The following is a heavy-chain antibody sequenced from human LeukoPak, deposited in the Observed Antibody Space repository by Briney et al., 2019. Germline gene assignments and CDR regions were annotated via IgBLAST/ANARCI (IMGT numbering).Heavy chain of an antibody. Sequence: ASVKVSCKASGYTFTSYYMHWVRQAPGQGLEWMGIINPSGGSTSYAQKFQGRVTMTRDTSTSTVYMELSSLRSEDTAVYYCARDWAANYDSSGYWDLGDYWGQGTLVTVSS. CDR3: ARDWAANYDSSGYWDLGDY. CDR2: INPSGGST. D-gene: IGHD3-22*01. V-gene: IGHV1-46*01. J-gene: IGHJ4*02. CDR1: GYTFTSYY.